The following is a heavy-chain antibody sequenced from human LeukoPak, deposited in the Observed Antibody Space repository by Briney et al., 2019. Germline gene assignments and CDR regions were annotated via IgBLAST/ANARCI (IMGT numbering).Heavy chain of an antibody. J-gene: IGHJ6*03. CDR1: GGSISSSSYY. D-gene: IGHD1-26*01. V-gene: IGHV4-39*07. CDR2: IYYSGKT. Sequence: SETLSLTCTVSGGSISSSSYYWGWIRQPPGKGLEWIGSIYYSGKTYYNPSLNSRVTISIDTSKNQFSLKLTSATAADTAVYYCARDRSSASYTYYYYYMDVWGKGTTVTVSS. CDR3: ARDRSSASYTYYYYYMDV.